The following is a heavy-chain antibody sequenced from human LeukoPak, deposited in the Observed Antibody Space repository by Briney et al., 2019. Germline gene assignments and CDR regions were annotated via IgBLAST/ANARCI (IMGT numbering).Heavy chain of an antibody. CDR2: VNGNGGST. D-gene: IGHD3-16*02. CDR3: AKSLYGGCDY. V-gene: IGHV3-23*01. Sequence: AGGSLRLSCAASGFSFSTYATSWVRQAPGKGLEWVSGVNGNGGSTSYADSVKGRFTIFRDNSKNTVYLQMNSLRVEDTAVYYCAKSLYGGCDYWGQGTVVTVSS. CDR1: GFSFSTYA. J-gene: IGHJ4*02.